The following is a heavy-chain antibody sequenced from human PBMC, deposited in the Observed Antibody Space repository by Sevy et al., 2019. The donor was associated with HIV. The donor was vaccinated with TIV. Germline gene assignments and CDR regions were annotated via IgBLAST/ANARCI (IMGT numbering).Heavy chain of an antibody. J-gene: IGHJ3*02. Sequence: SETLSLTCTVSGGSINSDHWNWIRQPPGKGLEWIGYFYYTGGTNYNPSLKNRFTISVDRTKNQFSLKLTSVTAADTAVYYCARRNDFDIWGQGTMVTVSS. CDR1: GGSINSDH. V-gene: IGHV4-59*08. CDR2: FYYTGGT. CDR3: ARRNDFDI.